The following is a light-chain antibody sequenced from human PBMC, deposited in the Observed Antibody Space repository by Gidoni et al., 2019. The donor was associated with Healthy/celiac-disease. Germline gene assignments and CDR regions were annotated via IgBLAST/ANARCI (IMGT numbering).Light chain of an antibody. J-gene: IGLJ1*01. CDR3: AAWDDVLDGYV. CDR2: SDT. Sequence: QSVLAQPPSASGTPAQRGTISCSGDISTIGGHTVDWYQQLPGAAPLLLIHSDTRRPAGIPGRFSGSKSGISASLTSSGLQSEDEADYFCAAWDDVLDGYVFGTGTRVTAL. V-gene: IGLV1-44*01. CDR1: ISTIGGHT.